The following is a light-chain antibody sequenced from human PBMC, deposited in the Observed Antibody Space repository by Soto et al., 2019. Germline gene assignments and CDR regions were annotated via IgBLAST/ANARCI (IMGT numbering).Light chain of an antibody. V-gene: IGLV2-11*01. CDR1: SSDVGGYNY. CDR2: DVS. J-gene: IGLJ3*02. Sequence: QSVLTQPRSVSGSPGQSVTISCTGTSSDVGGYNYVSWYQQHPGKAPKLMISDVSKRPSGVPDRFSGSKSGNTASLTISGLQAEDEADYYCCSSAGNDTSVFGGGTKLTVL. CDR3: CSSAGNDTSV.